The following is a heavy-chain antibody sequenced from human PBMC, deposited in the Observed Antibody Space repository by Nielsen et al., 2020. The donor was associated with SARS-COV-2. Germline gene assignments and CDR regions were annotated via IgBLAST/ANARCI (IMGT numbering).Heavy chain of an antibody. V-gene: IGHV3-21*01. J-gene: IGHJ4*02. CDR2: ISSSSSYI. CDR1: GFTFSSYS. D-gene: IGHD1-1*01. Sequence: GGSLRLSCAASGFTFSSYSMNWVRQAPGKGLEWVSSISSSSSYIYYADSVKGRFTISRDNAKNSLYLQMNSLRAEDTAVYYCAGEVPGTTGTELFDYWGQGTPVTVSS. CDR3: AGEVPGTTGTELFDY.